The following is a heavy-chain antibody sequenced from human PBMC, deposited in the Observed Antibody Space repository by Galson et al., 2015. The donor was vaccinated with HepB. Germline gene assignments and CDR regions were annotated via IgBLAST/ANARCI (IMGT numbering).Heavy chain of an antibody. J-gene: IGHJ4*02. V-gene: IGHV1-69*13. Sequence: SVKVSCKAAGGTFSTYAISWVRQAPGHGLEWMGSIIPIFGTANFAQKFQGRVTITADESASTVYMELSSLRSEDTAVYYCARAEMPTKGRRFDYWGQGTLVTVSS. CDR3: ARAEMPTKGRRFDY. D-gene: IGHD5-24*01. CDR1: GGTFSTYA. CDR2: IIPIFGTA.